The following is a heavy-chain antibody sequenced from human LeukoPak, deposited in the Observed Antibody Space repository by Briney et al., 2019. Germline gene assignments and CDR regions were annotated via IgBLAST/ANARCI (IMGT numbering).Heavy chain of an antibody. CDR1: GGSISSGGYS. J-gene: IGHJ4*02. CDR3: ASGIAAAGLYFDY. Sequence: SETLSLTCAVSGGSISSGGYSWSWIRQPPGKGLEWIGYIYHSGSTNYNPSLKSRVTISVDTSKNQFSLKPSSVTAADTAVYYCASGIAAAGLYFDYWGQGTLVTVSS. V-gene: IGHV4-30-2*01. D-gene: IGHD6-13*01. CDR2: IYHSGST.